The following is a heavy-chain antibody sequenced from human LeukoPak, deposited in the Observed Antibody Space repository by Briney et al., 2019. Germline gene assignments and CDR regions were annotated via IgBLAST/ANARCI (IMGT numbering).Heavy chain of an antibody. D-gene: IGHD6-13*01. Sequence: SETLSFTCTVSGGSISSYYWSWIRQPPGKGLEWIGYIYYSGSTNYNPSLKSRVTISVDTSKNQFSLKLSFVTAADTAVYYCARHGAAAGRIFDYWGQGTLVTVSS. CDR3: ARHGAAAGRIFDY. CDR1: GGSISSYY. J-gene: IGHJ4*02. V-gene: IGHV4-59*08. CDR2: IYYSGST.